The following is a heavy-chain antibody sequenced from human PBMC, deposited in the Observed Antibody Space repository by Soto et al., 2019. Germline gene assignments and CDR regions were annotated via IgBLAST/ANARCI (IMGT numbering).Heavy chain of an antibody. Sequence: VQLVESGGGLVQPGGSLRLSCAASGFTFSSYSMNWVRQAPGKGLEWVSYISSSRNTIYYADSVKGRFTISRDNAKNSLYLQMNSLRAEDTAVYYCARGGLSCSGGSCYSGLQHWGQGTLVTVSS. CDR3: ARGGLSCSGGSCYSGLQH. CDR1: GFTFSSYS. CDR2: ISSSRNTI. V-gene: IGHV3-48*01. J-gene: IGHJ1*01. D-gene: IGHD2-15*01.